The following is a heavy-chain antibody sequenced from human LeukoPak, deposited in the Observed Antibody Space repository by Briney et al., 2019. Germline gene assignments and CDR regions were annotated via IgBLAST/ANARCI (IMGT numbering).Heavy chain of an antibody. Sequence: PSETLSLTRTVSGGSISSYYWSWIRQPPGKGLEWIGYIYHDGSTNHSPSLKSRVTISVDTSKNQFSLKLTSVTAADTAVYYCARGGATYYYFDYWGQGTLVTVSS. CDR2: IYHDGST. D-gene: IGHD1-26*01. V-gene: IGHV4-59*01. CDR1: GGSISSYY. CDR3: ARGGATYYYFDY. J-gene: IGHJ4*02.